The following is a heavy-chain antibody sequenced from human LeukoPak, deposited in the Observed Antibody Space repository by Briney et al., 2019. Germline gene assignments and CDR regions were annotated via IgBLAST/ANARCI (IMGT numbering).Heavy chain of an antibody. D-gene: IGHD2-21*02. V-gene: IGHV3-30-3*01. J-gene: IGHJ6*02. CDR1: GFTFSSYA. Sequence: GGSLRLSCAASGFTFSSYAMHWVRQAPGKGLEWVAVISYDGSNKYYADSVKGRFTISRDNSKNTLYLQMNSLRAEDTAVYYCARDGPGDAVVVTAIHPYYYYGMDVWGQGTTVTVSS. CDR2: ISYDGSNK. CDR3: ARDGPGDAVVVTAIHPYYYYGMDV.